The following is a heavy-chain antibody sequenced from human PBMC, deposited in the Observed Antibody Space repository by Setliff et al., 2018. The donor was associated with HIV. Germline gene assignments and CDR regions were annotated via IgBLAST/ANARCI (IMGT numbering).Heavy chain of an antibody. CDR2: IYPGDSDT. D-gene: IGHD2-21*01. Sequence: GESLKISCKGSGYSFTSYWIGWVRQMPGKGLEWMGIIYPGDSDTRYSPSFQGQVTLSADKSITTAYLQWSSLRASDTATYYCTKHPLRPGIAGYFYYIDAWGTGTTVTVSS. V-gene: IGHV5-51*01. J-gene: IGHJ6*03. CDR1: GYSFTSYW. CDR3: TKHPLRPGIAGYFYYIDA.